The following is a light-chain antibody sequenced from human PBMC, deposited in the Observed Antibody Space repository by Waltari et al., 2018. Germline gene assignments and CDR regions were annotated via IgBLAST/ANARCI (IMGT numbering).Light chain of an antibody. V-gene: IGLV3-1*01. CDR3: QALGTGAWV. CDR1: ILGNKY. CDR2: QDT. Sequence: SYELTQPPSVSVSPGQTASITCSGDILGNKYASWYQQKPGQSPLLVIYQDTKRPSXXXXXFSGSKSANAATLTITGTQAMDEADYYCQALGTGAWVFGGGTKLTVL. J-gene: IGLJ3*02.